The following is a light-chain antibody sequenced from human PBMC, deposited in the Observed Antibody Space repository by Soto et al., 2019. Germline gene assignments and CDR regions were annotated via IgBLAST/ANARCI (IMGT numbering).Light chain of an antibody. J-gene: IGKJ5*01. CDR2: DST. Sequence: EIILTQSPYTLSLSPGQRATLTCRASQSVTNYIAWYQQKYGKPPRLVIYDSTLRANGVPDRFGGSRAGTEFTLIINSLEPEDFAVYYCQQRNVWPPITFGQGTRLEIK. CDR3: QQRNVWPPIT. CDR1: QSVTNY. V-gene: IGKV3-11*01.